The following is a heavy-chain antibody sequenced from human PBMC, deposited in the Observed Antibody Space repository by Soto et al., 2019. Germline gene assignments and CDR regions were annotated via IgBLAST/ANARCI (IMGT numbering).Heavy chain of an antibody. Sequence: PSETLSLTCAVADGTFRGYIWTWIRQTPGKGLQWIGQINHSGSSIYNPSLKNRVTISTMSNNKFSLELSSVTAADTAVYYCTRGLFSGSSYSGSWYYFDSWGQGTMVTVSS. CDR2: INHSGSS. J-gene: IGHJ4*02. CDR1: DGTFRGYI. V-gene: IGHV4-34*01. D-gene: IGHD1-26*01. CDR3: TRGLFSGSSYSGSWYYFDS.